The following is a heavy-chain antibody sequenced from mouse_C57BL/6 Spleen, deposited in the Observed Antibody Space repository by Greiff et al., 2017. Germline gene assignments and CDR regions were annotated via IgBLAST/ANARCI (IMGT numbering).Heavy chain of an antibody. J-gene: IGHJ2*01. CDR2: IHPNNGGT. CDR3: ARSRRDYFDY. V-gene: IGHV1-18*01. CDR1: GYTFTDYN. Sequence: VQLQQSGPELVKPGASVKIPCKASGYTFTDYNMDWVKQSHGKSLEWIGDIHPNNGGTIYNQKFKGKATLTVDKSSSTAYMELRSLTSEDTAVYYCARSRRDYFDYWGQGTTLTVSS.